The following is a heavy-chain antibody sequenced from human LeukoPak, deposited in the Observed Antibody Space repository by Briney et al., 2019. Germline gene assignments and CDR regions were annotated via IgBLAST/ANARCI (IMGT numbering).Heavy chain of an antibody. CDR3: ARDRGGSYSAIDY. J-gene: IGHJ4*02. V-gene: IGHV3-48*04. CDR1: GFTFSSYS. D-gene: IGHD1-26*01. Sequence: QAGGSLRLSCAACGFTFSSYSMNWVRQAPGKGLEWVSFISSSSSTIYYADSVKGRFTISRDNAKNSLYLQMNSLRAEDTAVYYCARDRGGSYSAIDYWGQGTLVTVSS. CDR2: ISSSSSTI.